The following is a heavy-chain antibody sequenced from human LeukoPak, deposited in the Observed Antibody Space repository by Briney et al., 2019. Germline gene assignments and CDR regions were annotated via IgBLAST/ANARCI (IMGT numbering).Heavy chain of an antibody. D-gene: IGHD4/OR15-4a*01. J-gene: IGHJ4*02. Sequence: SETLSLTCSVSGGSISSYFWSWIRQPPGKGLEWIGYIFYSGSTNYNPSLKSRVTISVDTSKNQFSLKLNSVTAADTAVYYCATDSLRYGPRLDYWGQGTLVTVSS. CDR2: IFYSGST. CDR1: GGSISSYF. CDR3: ATDSLRYGPRLDY. V-gene: IGHV4-59*01.